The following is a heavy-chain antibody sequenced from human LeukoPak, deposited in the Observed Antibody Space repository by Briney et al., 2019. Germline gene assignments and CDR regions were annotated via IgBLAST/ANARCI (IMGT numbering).Heavy chain of an antibody. CDR2: IYSGGST. D-gene: IGHD3-22*01. Sequence: GGSLRLSCAASGFTVSSNYMSWVRQAPGKGLEWVSVIYSGGSTYYADSMKGRFTISRDNSKNTLYLQMNSLRAEDTAVYYCARALRSGYYFFDYWGQGTLVTVSS. CDR1: GFTVSSNY. V-gene: IGHV3-53*01. CDR3: ARALRSGYYFFDY. J-gene: IGHJ4*02.